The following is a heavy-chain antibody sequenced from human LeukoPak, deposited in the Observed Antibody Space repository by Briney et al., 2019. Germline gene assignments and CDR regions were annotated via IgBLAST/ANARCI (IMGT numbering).Heavy chain of an antibody. D-gene: IGHD3-10*01. Sequence: GSLRLSCAASGFTLSSYAMSWIRQPPGKGLEWIGEINHSGSTNYNPSLKSRITISLDTSKIQFSLNLSSVTAADTAVYYCARLGAAPSDYWGQGTLVTVSS. CDR3: ARLGAAPSDY. CDR1: GFTLSSYA. J-gene: IGHJ4*02. CDR2: INHSGST. V-gene: IGHV4-34*01.